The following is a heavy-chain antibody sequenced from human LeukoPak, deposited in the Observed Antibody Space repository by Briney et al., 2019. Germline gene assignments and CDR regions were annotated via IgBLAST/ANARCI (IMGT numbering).Heavy chain of an antibody. V-gene: IGHV4-59*12. CDR1: GGSISSYY. Sequence: SETLSHTCTVSGGSISSYYWSWIRQPPGKGLEWIGYIYYSGSTNYNPSLKSRVTISVDTSKNQFSLKLSSVTAADTAVYYCATLWFGELQIDPWGQGTLVTVSS. CDR3: ATLWFGELQIDP. J-gene: IGHJ5*02. D-gene: IGHD3-10*01. CDR2: IYYSGST.